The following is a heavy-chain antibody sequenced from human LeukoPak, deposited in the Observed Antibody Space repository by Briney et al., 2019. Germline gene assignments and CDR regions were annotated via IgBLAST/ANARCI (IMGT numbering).Heavy chain of an antibody. D-gene: IGHD2-8*01. CDR1: GFTFSSYT. V-gene: IGHV3-21*01. J-gene: IGHJ4*02. Sequence: GGSLRLSCAASGFTFSSYTIDWVRQAPGKGLEWVSSISSSSSYIFYADSVKGRFTISRDNAKNSLYLQMKSLSAEDTAVYYCAILFNGRSPDFDYWGQGTLVTVSS. CDR3: AILFNGRSPDFDY. CDR2: ISSSSSYI.